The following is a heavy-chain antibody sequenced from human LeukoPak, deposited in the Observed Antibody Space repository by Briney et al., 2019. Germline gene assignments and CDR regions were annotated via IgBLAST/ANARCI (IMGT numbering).Heavy chain of an antibody. CDR1: GGSFSGYY. Sequence: SETLSLTCAVYGGSFSGYYWSWIRQPPGKGLEWIGSIYYSGGADYNPSLQSRVTISVDTSKNVFSLKVRSVTAADTAVYFCARTHCEGDCFSAIRYWGQGTPVTVSS. V-gene: IGHV4-34*01. D-gene: IGHD2-21*02. CDR2: IYYSGGA. CDR3: ARTHCEGDCFSAIRY. J-gene: IGHJ4*02.